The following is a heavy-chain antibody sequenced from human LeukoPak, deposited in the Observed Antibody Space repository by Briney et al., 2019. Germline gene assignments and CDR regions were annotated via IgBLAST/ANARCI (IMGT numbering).Heavy chain of an antibody. CDR2: ISWNSGSI. Sequence: PGRSLRLSCAASGFTFDDYAMHWVRQAPGKGLEWASGISWNSGSIGYADSVKGRFTISRDNAKNSLYLQMNSLRAEDTALYYCAKAPTATRYSNSWYPEWGQGTLVTVSS. CDR1: GFTFDDYA. CDR3: AKAPTATRYSNSWYPE. V-gene: IGHV3-9*01. D-gene: IGHD6-13*01. J-gene: IGHJ4*02.